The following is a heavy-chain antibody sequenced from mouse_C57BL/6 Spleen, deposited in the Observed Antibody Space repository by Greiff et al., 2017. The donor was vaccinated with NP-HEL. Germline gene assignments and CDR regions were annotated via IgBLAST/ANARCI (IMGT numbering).Heavy chain of an antibody. CDR3: ARVRYGNYAWFAY. D-gene: IGHD2-10*02. CDR2: IDPSDSYT. Sequence: VQLQQPGAELVRPGTSVKLSCKASGYTFTSYWMHWVKQRPGQGLEWIGVIDPSDSYTNYYPKFKGKATLTVDTSSSTAYMQLSSLTSEDSAVYYCARVRYGNYAWFAYWGQGTLVTVSA. V-gene: IGHV1-59*01. J-gene: IGHJ3*01. CDR1: GYTFTSYW.